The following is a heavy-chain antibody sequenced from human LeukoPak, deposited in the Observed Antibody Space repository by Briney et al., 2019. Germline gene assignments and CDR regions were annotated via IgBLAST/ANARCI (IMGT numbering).Heavy chain of an antibody. CDR1: GGSISSYY. V-gene: IGHV4-59*05. J-gene: IGHJ4*02. D-gene: IGHD3-10*01. CDR2: IYYSGST. CDR3: ARQHLGPYYFDY. Sequence: SETLSLTCTVPGGSISSYYWSWIRQPPGKGLEWIGSIYYSGSTYYNPSLKSRVTISVDTSKNQFSLKLSSVTAADTAVYYCARQHLGPYYFDYWGQGTLVTVSS.